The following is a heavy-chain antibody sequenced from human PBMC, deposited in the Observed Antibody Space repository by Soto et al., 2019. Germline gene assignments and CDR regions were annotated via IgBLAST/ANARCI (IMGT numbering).Heavy chain of an antibody. CDR1: GFTCSSYG. Sequence: QVQLVESGGGVVQPGRSLRLSCAASGFTCSSYGMHWVRQAPGKGLEWVAVISYDGSNKYYADSVKGRFTISRDNSKNTLYLQMNSLRAEDTAVYYCAKVVTMVRGVILDWFDPWGQGTLVTVSS. CDR2: ISYDGSNK. J-gene: IGHJ5*02. CDR3: AKVVTMVRGVILDWFDP. V-gene: IGHV3-30*18. D-gene: IGHD3-10*01.